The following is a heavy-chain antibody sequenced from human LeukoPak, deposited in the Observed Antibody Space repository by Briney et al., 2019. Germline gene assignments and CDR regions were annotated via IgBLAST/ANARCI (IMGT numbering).Heavy chain of an antibody. CDR2: IKQDGSEQ. Sequence: GGSLRLSCAASGFTFSSYWMHWVRQAPGKGLEWVANIKQDGSEQYYVESVKGRFTISRDNAKNSLYLQMNSLRGEDTAVYYCARDQGSQYRLDYWGRGTLVSVSS. J-gene: IGHJ4*02. V-gene: IGHV3-7*01. CDR3: ARDQGSQYRLDY. CDR1: GFTFSSYW. D-gene: IGHD2/OR15-2a*01.